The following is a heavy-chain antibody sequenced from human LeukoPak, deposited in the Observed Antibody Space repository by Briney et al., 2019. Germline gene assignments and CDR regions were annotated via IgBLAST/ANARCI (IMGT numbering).Heavy chain of an antibody. J-gene: IGHJ6*04. Sequence: ASVKVSCKASGYTFTSYGISWVRQAPGQGLEWMGWISTYNGCANYAQKLQGRVTMTTKTSTSTAYMELRSLRSDDTAVYYCARNSSDWYGYMDVWGKGTTVTVSS. CDR1: GYTFTSYG. CDR2: ISTYNGCA. V-gene: IGHV1-18*01. CDR3: ARNSSDWYGYMDV. D-gene: IGHD6-19*01.